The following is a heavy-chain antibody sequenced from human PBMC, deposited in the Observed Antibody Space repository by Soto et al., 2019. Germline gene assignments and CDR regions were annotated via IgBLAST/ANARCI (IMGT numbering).Heavy chain of an antibody. J-gene: IGHJ6*02. V-gene: IGHV3-21*01. CDR2: IGSSTSYT. Sequence: RLSCAASIFAFSSYSMNWVRQAPGKGLEWVSLIGSSTSYTYYADSVKGRFTISRDNAKNSLYLQMNSLRAEDTAVYYCARDRRLHDFFYYGMDVWGQGTTVTVSS. D-gene: IGHD6-25*01. CDR1: IFAFSSYS. CDR3: ARDRRLHDFFYYGMDV.